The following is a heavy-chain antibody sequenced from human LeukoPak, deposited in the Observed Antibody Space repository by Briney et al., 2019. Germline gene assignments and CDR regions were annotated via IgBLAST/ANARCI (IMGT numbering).Heavy chain of an antibody. Sequence: GGSLRLSCAASGFTFSNFGMHWVRQAPGKGLEWVAVISYDGSNKHYADSVQGRFSISRDNYKNTLYLQMNSLRVEDTAVYYCSKGWNTVDYWGQGTLVTVSS. CDR3: SKGWNTVDY. V-gene: IGHV3-30*18. CDR1: GFTFSNFG. CDR2: ISYDGSNK. J-gene: IGHJ4*02. D-gene: IGHD4-17*01.